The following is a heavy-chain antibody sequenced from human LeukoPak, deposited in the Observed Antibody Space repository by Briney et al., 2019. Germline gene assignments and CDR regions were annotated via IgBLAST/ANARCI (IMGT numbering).Heavy chain of an antibody. CDR2: ILYDGSNK. J-gene: IGHJ4*02. CDR3: ARAAVEWELSY. V-gene: IGHV3-30-3*01. D-gene: IGHD1-26*01. CDR1: GFTFSSYA. Sequence: PGRSLRLSCAASGFTFSSYAMHWVRQAPGKGLEWVAVILYDGSNKYYADSVKGRFTISRDNSKNTLYLQMNSLRAEDTAVYYCARAAVEWELSYWGQGTLVTVSS.